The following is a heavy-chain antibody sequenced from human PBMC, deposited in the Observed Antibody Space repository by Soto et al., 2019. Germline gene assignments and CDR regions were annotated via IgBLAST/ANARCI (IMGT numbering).Heavy chain of an antibody. J-gene: IGHJ6*03. Sequence: PGGSLRLSCAASGFTFSSYAMSWVRQAPGKGLEWVSAISGSGGSTYYADSVKGRFTTSRDNSKNTLYLQMNSLRAEDTAVYYCAKGGGYSGYDYVSYYYYMDVWGKGTTVTVSS. CDR1: GFTFSSYA. CDR3: AKGGGYSGYDYVSYYYYMDV. V-gene: IGHV3-23*01. D-gene: IGHD5-12*01. CDR2: ISGSGGST.